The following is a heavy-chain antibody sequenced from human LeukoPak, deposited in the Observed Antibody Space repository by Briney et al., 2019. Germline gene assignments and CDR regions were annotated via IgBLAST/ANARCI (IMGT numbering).Heavy chain of an antibody. CDR1: GGSISSGSYY. V-gene: IGHV4-61*02. CDR3: ARDRAGREYSNIYNWFDP. J-gene: IGHJ5*02. CDR2: IYTSGST. Sequence: SQTLSLTCTVSGGSISSGSYYWSWIRQPAGKGLEWIGRIYTSGSTNYNPSLKSRVTISVDTSKNQFSLKLSSVTAADTAVYYCARDRAGREYSNIYNWFDPWGQGTLVTVSS. D-gene: IGHD6-6*01.